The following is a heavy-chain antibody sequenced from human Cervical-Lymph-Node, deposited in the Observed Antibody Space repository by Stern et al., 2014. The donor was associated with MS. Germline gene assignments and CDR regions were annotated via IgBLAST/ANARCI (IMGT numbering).Heavy chain of an antibody. J-gene: IGHJ4*02. CDR2: ISHSGSS. CDR3: ASLNGSGSYPDY. V-gene: IGHV4-39*01. CDR1: GGSTSSSNYY. D-gene: IGHD3-10*01. Sequence: QVQLQESGPGLVKPSETLSLTCTVSGGSTSSSNYYWGWIRQPPGKGLEWIASISHSGSSYPIPPLKIRLPIAIDTSKTEFSLNLLSVTAADTAVYYCASLNGSGSYPDYWGQGTLVIVSS.